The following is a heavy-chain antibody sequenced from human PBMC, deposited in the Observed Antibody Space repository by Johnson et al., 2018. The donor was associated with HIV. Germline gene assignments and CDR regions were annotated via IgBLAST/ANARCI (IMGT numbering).Heavy chain of an antibody. D-gene: IGHD3-16*01. CDR3: ALERGGDSAFDF. CDR1: GFTFDDYG. CDR2: INWNGCST. J-gene: IGHJ3*01. Sequence: VQLVESGGGVVRPGGSLRLSCAASGFTFDDYGMTWVRQVPGKGLEWVSGINWNGCSTGYADSVKGRFTISRDNAKNSLYLHMNSLRAEDTALYYCALERGGDSAFDFWGQGTMVTVSS. V-gene: IGHV3-20*04.